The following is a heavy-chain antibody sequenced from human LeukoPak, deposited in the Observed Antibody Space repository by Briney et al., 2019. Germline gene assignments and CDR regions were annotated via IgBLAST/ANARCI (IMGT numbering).Heavy chain of an antibody. V-gene: IGHV3-30-3*01. CDR3: ARERRGNYFDY. J-gene: IGHJ4*02. Sequence: GRSLRLSCAASGFTFSSYAMHWVRQAPGKGLERVAVISYDGSNKYYADSVKGRFTISRDNSKNTLYLQMNSLRAEDTAVYYCARERRGNYFDYWGQGTLVTVSS. CDR2: ISYDGSNK. D-gene: IGHD3-10*01. CDR1: GFTFSSYA.